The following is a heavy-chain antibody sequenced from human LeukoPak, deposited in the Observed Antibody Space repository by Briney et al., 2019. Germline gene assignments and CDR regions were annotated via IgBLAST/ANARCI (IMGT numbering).Heavy chain of an antibody. Sequence: ASVKVSCKASGYTFTSYSINWVRQAPGQGLEWMGWISAYNGNTKYAQKLQGRVTMTTDTSTSTAYMELRSLRSDDTAVYYCARGLGGSGSYFLTFDYWSQGNLVTVSS. V-gene: IGHV1-18*01. CDR1: GYTFTSYS. J-gene: IGHJ4*02. CDR3: ARGLGGSGSYFLTFDY. CDR2: ISAYNGNT. D-gene: IGHD1-26*01.